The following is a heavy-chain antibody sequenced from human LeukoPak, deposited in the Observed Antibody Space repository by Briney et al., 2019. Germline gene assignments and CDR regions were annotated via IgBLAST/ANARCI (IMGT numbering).Heavy chain of an antibody. Sequence: PSETLSLTCTVSGGSIGSYYWSWIRQPPGKGLEWIGYIYYSGSTNYNPSLKSRVTISVDTSKNQFSLKLSSVTAADTAVYYCARAKQGDCSSTSCYFGYYYYYMDVWGKGTTVTVSS. J-gene: IGHJ6*03. D-gene: IGHD2-2*01. CDR2: IYYSGST. CDR1: GGSIGSYY. CDR3: ARAKQGDCSSTSCYFGYYYYYMDV. V-gene: IGHV4-59*01.